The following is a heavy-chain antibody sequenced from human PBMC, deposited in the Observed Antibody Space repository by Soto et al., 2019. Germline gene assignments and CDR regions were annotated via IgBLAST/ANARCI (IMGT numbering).Heavy chain of an antibody. V-gene: IGHV1-18*01. D-gene: IGHD3-10*01. CDR1: GYTFTSYG. CDR2: ISAYNGNT. Sequence: QVQLVQSGAEVKKPGASVKVSCKASGYTFTSYGISWVRQAPGQGLEWMGWISAYNGNTNYAQKLQGRVTMTTDTSTSTAYMELRRLRSDDTAVYYCARDLRPYGSGSYSGYWGQGTLVTVSS. CDR3: ARDLRPYGSGSYSGY. J-gene: IGHJ4*02.